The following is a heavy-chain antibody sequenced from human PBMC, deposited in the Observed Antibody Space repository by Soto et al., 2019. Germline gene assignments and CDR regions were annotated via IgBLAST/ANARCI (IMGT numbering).Heavy chain of an antibody. CDR3: ARGGTRTYCSGGSCYSDSWFDP. CDR1: NDSISTYY. J-gene: IGHJ5*02. V-gene: IGHV4-59*12. D-gene: IGHD2-15*01. CDR2: IYYSGST. Sequence: PSETLSLTCTVSNDSISTYYWTWIRQPPGKGLEWIGFIYYSGSTNYNPSLQSRVTISVDTSKNQFSLKMNSVTAADTAVYYCARGGTRTYCSGGSCYSDSWFDPWGQGTLVTVSS.